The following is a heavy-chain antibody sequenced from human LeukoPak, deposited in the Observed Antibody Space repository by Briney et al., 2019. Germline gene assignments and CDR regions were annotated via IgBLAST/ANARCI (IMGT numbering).Heavy chain of an antibody. J-gene: IGHJ4*02. Sequence: SETLSLTCTVSGGSISSADYYWSWIRQPPGKGLEWIGYIYNSGSTYYNPSLKSRLTISVDTSKSQFSLRLSSVTAADTAVYYCARDPIPDLYGGKVLDYWGQGTLVTVSS. V-gene: IGHV4-30-4*01. D-gene: IGHD4-23*01. CDR3: ARDPIPDLYGGKVLDY. CDR2: IYNSGST. CDR1: GGSISSADYY.